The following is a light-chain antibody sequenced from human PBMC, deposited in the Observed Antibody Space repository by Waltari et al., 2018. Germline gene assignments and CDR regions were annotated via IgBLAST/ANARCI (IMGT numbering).Light chain of an antibody. CDR1: QSVGSS. CDR3: QQRSNLLT. J-gene: IGKJ4*01. Sequence: EIVLTQSPATLSLSPGARATLSCRASQSVGSSLAWYQQKPGQAPRLLIYDASNRATGIPAKFSGSGAGTDFTLTISSLEPEDFAVYYCQQRSNLLTFGGGTKVEIK. V-gene: IGKV3-11*01. CDR2: DAS.